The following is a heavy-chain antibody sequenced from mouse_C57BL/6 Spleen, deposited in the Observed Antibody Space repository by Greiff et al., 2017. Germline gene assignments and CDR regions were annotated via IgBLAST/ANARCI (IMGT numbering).Heavy chain of an antibody. CDR3: ARDYGSTHWYFDV. J-gene: IGHJ1*03. V-gene: IGHV1-55*01. CDR2: IYPGSGST. D-gene: IGHD1-1*01. Sequence: QVQLKESGAELVKPGASVKMSCKASGYTFTSYWITWVKQRPGQGLEWIGDIYPGSGSTNYNEKFKSKATLTVDTSSSTAYMQLSSLTSEDSAVXYCARDYGSTHWYFDVWGTGTTVTVSS. CDR1: GYTFTSYW.